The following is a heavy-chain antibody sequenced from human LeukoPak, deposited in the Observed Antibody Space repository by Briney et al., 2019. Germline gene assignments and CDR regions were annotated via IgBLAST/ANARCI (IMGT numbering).Heavy chain of an antibody. J-gene: IGHJ4*02. CDR2: IYYSGST. V-gene: IGHV4-39*07. CDR1: GGSISSSSYY. D-gene: IGHD6-13*01. CDR3: ARDKGSSWPFDY. Sequence: PSETLSLTCTVSGGSISSSSYYWGWIRQPPGKGLEWIGSIYYSGSTYYNPSLKSRVTISVDTSKNQFSLKLSSVTAADTAVYYCARDKGSSWPFDYWGQGTLVTVSS.